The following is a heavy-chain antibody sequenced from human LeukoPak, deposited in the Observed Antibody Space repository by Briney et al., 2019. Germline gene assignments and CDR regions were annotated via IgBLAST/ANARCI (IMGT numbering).Heavy chain of an antibody. CDR1: GFTFSSYW. CDR2: IKQDGSEK. CDR3: ARDILRFLKGKGLDV. V-gene: IGHV3-7*01. D-gene: IGHD3-3*01. Sequence: GGSLRLSCAASGFTFSSYWMSWVRQAPGKGLEWVANIKQDGSEKYYVDSVKGRFTISRDNAKNSLYLQMNSLRAEDTAVYFCARDILRFLKGKGLDVWGKGTTVTVSS. J-gene: IGHJ6*04.